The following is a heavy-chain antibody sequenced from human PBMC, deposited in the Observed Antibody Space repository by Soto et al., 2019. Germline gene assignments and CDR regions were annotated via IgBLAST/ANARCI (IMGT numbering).Heavy chain of an antibody. V-gene: IGHV3-23*01. CDR3: AKDLIDYSNSYFDY. CDR1: GFSFSNYA. CDR2: ITSVGYT. J-gene: IGHJ4*02. Sequence: GGSLRLSCATSGFSFSNYAMSWVRQAPGKRLEWVAAITSVGYTYYVDSLKGRFTISRDNSKNTLFLQMNSLRAEDTAVYYCAKDLIDYSNSYFDYWGQGTLVTVSS. D-gene: IGHD4-4*01.